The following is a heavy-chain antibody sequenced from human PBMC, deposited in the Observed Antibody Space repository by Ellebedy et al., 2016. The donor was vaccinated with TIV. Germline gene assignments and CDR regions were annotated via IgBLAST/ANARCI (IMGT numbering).Heavy chain of an antibody. CDR1: GYAFDTYW. J-gene: IGHJ4*02. Sequence: PGGSLRLSCKGSGYAFDTYWIAWVRLMPGKGLERMGNIYPGGSDTRYNPSFQAQVTISADKSISTAYLQWSSMRASDTGIYYCARRSGRGSGSYYRIDYWGQGTLVTVSS. D-gene: IGHD3-10*01. CDR2: IYPGGSDT. V-gene: IGHV5-51*01. CDR3: ARRSGRGSGSYYRIDY.